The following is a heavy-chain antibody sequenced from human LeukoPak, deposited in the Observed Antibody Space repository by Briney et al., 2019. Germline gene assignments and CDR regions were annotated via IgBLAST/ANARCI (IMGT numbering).Heavy chain of an antibody. CDR1: GYTFTSYY. CDR2: INPSGGST. Sequence: ASVKVSCKASGYTFTSYYMHWVRQAPGQGLEWMGIINPSGGSTSYAQKFQGRVTMTRDTSASTVYMELSSLRSEDTAVYYCASNDVAARPFYAYWGQGTLVTVSS. V-gene: IGHV1-46*01. D-gene: IGHD6-6*01. J-gene: IGHJ4*02. CDR3: ASNDVAARPFYAY.